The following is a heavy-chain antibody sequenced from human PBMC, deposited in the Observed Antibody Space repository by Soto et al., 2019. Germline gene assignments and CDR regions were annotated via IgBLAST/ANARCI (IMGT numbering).Heavy chain of an antibody. Sequence: SETLSLTCSVSGGSVSNKTYYWSWIRQPPGKRLEWIGYVYYSGTTNYNPSLKSRVTISVDLSKNQFSLRLSSVTTADTALNFYARTSPGPNTLRSRYFFDYWGQGTLVTVSS. J-gene: IGHJ4*02. CDR2: VYYSGTT. D-gene: IGHD2-8*01. CDR1: GGSVSNKTYY. CDR3: ARTSPGPNTLRSRYFFDY. V-gene: IGHV4-61*01.